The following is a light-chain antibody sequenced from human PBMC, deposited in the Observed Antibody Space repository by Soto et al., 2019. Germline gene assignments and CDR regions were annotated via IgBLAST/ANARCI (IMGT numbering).Light chain of an antibody. Sequence: QSALTQPRSVSGSPGQSLTISCTGTSSDVGAYNYVSWHQQHPGKAPKLVIYDVTRRPSVVPDRFSASKSGITASLTISGLQAEDDADYCCCSYAAGYTFKFGGGTKLPVL. CDR1: SSDVGAYNY. J-gene: IGLJ2*01. CDR3: CSYAAGYTFK. CDR2: DVT. V-gene: IGLV2-11*01.